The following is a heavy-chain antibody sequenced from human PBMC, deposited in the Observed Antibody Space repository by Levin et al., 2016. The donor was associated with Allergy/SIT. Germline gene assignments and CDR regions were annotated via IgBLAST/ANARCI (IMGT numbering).Heavy chain of an antibody. CDR3: ARLESSTSPDY. J-gene: IGHJ4*02. D-gene: IGHD2-2*01. CDR2: IYPADSDT. Sequence: VRQMPGKGLEWMGIIYPADSDTRYSPSFQGQVTISADKSISTAYLQWSSLKASDTAMYYCARLESSTSPDYWGQGTLVTVSS. V-gene: IGHV5-51*01.